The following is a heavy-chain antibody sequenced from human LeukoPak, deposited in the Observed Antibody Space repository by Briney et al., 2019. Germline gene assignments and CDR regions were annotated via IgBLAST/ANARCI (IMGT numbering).Heavy chain of an antibody. J-gene: IGHJ4*02. D-gene: IGHD6-13*01. V-gene: IGHV3-48*03. CDR3: AREHSSSLADY. CDR1: GFTFSSYE. CDR2: ISSSGSTI. Sequence: PGGSLRLSCAASGFTFSSYEMNWVRQAPGKGLEWVSYISSSGSTIYYADSVKGRFTISRDNAKNSLYLQMNSLRAEDTAVYYCAREHSSSLADYWGQGTLVTVSS.